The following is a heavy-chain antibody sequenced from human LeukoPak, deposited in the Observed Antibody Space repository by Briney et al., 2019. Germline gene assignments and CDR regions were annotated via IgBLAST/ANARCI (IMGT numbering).Heavy chain of an antibody. CDR1: GGSISSGAYY. CDR3: ARGDSSSWSFKI. CDR2: IYYSGST. J-gene: IGHJ4*02. Sequence: SETLSLTCTVSGGSISSGAYYWSWIRQPPGKGLEWIGHIYYSGSTYYNPSLQSRFSLSVDTSKSQFSLILNSVTAADTAVYYCARGDSSSWSFKIWGQGSLVTVSS. D-gene: IGHD6-13*01. V-gene: IGHV4-30-4*01.